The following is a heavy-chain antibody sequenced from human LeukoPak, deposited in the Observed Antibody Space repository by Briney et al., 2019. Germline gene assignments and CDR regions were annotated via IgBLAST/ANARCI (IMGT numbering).Heavy chain of an antibody. CDR2: IRYDGSNN. J-gene: IGHJ4*02. V-gene: IGHV3-30*02. CDR1: RFTFSSYG. D-gene: IGHD4-23*01. CDR3: ASTVVPPDY. Sequence: GGSLRLSCVASRFTFSSYGMHWVRQAPGKVLEWVAFIRYDGSNNYYADSVKGRFTICRDTSKNTLYLQMNSLRAEDTAVYYCASTVVPPDYWGQGTLVTVSS.